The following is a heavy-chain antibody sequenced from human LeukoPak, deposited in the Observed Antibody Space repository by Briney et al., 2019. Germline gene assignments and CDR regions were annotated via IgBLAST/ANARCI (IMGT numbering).Heavy chain of an antibody. CDR3: AKDRLLNCRGDCYIFDY. Sequence: GGSLRLSCAASGFTFSSYGMHWVRQAPGKGLEWVAVISYDGSNKYYADSVKGRFTISRDNSKNTLYLQVNGLRTEDTAVYYCAKDRLLNCRGDCYIFDYWGQGTVVTVSS. CDR2: ISYDGSNK. J-gene: IGHJ4*02. D-gene: IGHD2-21*02. V-gene: IGHV3-30*18. CDR1: GFTFSSYG.